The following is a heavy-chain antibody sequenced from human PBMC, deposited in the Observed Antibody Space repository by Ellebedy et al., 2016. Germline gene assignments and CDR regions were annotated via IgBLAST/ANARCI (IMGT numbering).Heavy chain of an antibody. CDR1: GFTFFAYA. J-gene: IGHJ4*02. Sequence: GGSLRLXCSASGFTFFAYALHWVRQAPGNGLEYVSAISSTGSHIYYADSVKGRFTVSRDNSKSTLYLQMSSLRVEDTAVYYCVKKVANRPGPPYYFDSWGQGILVTVSS. D-gene: IGHD1-14*01. V-gene: IGHV3-64D*06. CDR2: ISSTGSHI. CDR3: VKKVANRPGPPYYFDS.